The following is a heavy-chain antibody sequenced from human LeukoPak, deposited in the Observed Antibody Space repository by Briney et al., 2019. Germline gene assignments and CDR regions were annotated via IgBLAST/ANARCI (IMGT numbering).Heavy chain of an antibody. Sequence: GASVKVSCKASGYTFTSYDINWVRQATGQGLEWMGWMNPNSGNTGYAQKFQGRVTMTRNTSISTAYMELSSLRSEDTAVYYCARGLHSSGWYPGYYYGMGVWGQGTTVTVSS. CDR3: ARGLHSSGWYPGYYYGMGV. J-gene: IGHJ6*02. CDR1: GYTFTSYD. CDR2: MNPNSGNT. D-gene: IGHD6-19*01. V-gene: IGHV1-8*01.